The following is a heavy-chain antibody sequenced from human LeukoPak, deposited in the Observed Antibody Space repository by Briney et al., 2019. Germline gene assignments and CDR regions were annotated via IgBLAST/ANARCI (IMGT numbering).Heavy chain of an antibody. V-gene: IGHV3-23*01. J-gene: IGHJ4*02. CDR1: GFTFSSYA. D-gene: IGHD3-10*01. CDR3: AKERDYYGLGPPDY. CDR2: ISGSGGST. Sequence: SGGSLRLSCAASGFTFSSYAMSWVRQAPGKGLEWVSAISGSGGSTYYADSVKGRFTISRDNSKNTLYLQMNSLRAEDTAVYYCAKERDYYGLGPPDYWGQGTLVTVSS.